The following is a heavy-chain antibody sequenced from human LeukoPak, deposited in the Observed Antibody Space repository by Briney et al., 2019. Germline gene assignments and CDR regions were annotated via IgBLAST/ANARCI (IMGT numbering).Heavy chain of an antibody. CDR1: GVSISSFY. V-gene: IGHV4-59*01. CDR2: IYYSGST. CDR3: ARAGYGVGDTAHHYFDY. J-gene: IGHJ4*02. Sequence: SETLSLTCTVSGVSISSFYWSWIRQPPGKGLECIGYIYYSGSTNYNPSLKSRVTMSVDTSKNQFSLKLSSVTAADTAVYYCARAGYGVGDTAHHYFDYWGQGTLVTVSS. D-gene: IGHD1-26*01.